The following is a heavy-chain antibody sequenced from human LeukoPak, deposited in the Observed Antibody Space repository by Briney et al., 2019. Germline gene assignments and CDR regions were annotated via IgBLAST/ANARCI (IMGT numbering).Heavy chain of an antibody. CDR3: AKGSRPYDLRAALDY. J-gene: IGHJ4*02. CDR1: GFTFSSYA. Sequence: PGGSLRLSCAASGFTFSSYAMIWLRQAPGKGLEGVSAISGSDGSTYYADSVKGRFTISRDNSKNTLYLEMNSLSAEDTAVYYCAKGSRPYDLRAALDYWGQGTLVTVSS. V-gene: IGHV3-23*01. CDR2: ISGSDGST. D-gene: IGHD5-12*01.